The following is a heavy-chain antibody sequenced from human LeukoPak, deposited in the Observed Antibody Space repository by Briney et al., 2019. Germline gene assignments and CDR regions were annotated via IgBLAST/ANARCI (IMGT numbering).Heavy chain of an antibody. CDR3: ARVQGAAAGIPFDY. D-gene: IGHD6-13*01. J-gene: IGHJ4*02. V-gene: IGHV3-21*01. CDR1: GFTFSSYS. CDR2: ISSSSSYI. Sequence: GGSLRLSCAASGFTFSSYSMNWVRQAPGKGLEWVSSISSSSSYIYYADSVKGRFTISRDNAKNSLYLQMNSLRAEDTAVYYCARVQGAAAGIPFDYWGQGTLVTVSS.